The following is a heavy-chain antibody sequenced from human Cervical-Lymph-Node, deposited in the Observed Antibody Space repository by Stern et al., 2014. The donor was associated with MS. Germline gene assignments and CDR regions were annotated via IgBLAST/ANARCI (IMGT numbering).Heavy chain of an antibody. D-gene: IGHD1-26*01. CDR3: ASRGSGSFVFDY. CDR2: IYYSGST. CDR1: GGSISSSSYY. J-gene: IGHJ4*02. Sequence: MQLVESGPGLVKPSETLSLTCTVSGGSISSSSYYWGWIRQPPGKGLEWIGSIYYSGSTYYNPSLKSRVTISVDTSKNQFSLKLSSVTAADTAVYYCASRGSGSFVFDYWGQGTLVTVSS. V-gene: IGHV4-39*01.